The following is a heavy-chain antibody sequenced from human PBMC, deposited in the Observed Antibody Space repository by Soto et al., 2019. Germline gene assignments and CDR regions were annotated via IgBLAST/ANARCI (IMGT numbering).Heavy chain of an antibody. Sequence: EVQLVESGGGLVQPGRSLRLSCAASGFTFDDYAMHWVRQAPGKGLEWVSSISWNSGSIDYADSVKGRFPISRDNAKNSLYLQMNSLRAEDTALYYCVRSRWLASYFDYWGQGTLVTVSS. CDR3: VRSRWLASYFDY. D-gene: IGHD6-19*01. V-gene: IGHV3-9*01. J-gene: IGHJ4*02. CDR2: ISWNSGSI. CDR1: GFTFDDYA.